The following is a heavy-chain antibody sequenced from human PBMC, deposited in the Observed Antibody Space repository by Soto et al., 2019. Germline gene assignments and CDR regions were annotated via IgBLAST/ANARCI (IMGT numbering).Heavy chain of an antibody. CDR2: INWNRGST. V-gene: IGHV3-9*01. Sequence: GGSLRLSWAASGFTFNDYAMHWVRQAPGKGLEGVSAINWNRGSTGYAGSVKGRFTISRDNARNSLYLQMNSLRAEDTAVYYCAKPSQVVVAAEFHYWGQGTLVTVSS. J-gene: IGHJ4*02. D-gene: IGHD2-15*01. CDR3: AKPSQVVVAAEFHY. CDR1: GFTFNDYA.